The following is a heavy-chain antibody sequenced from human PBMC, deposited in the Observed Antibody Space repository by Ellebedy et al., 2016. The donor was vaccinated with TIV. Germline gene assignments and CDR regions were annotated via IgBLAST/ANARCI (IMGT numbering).Heavy chain of an antibody. D-gene: IGHD6-19*01. V-gene: IGHV1-2*02. J-gene: IGHJ4*02. CDR1: GYTFTGYY. Sequence: ASVKVSCKASGYTFTGYYIHWVRQAPGQGLEWMGWLNPNSGGTKFAQKFQGRVTLIRDTSINTAYMELTRLTSDDTAAYYCARGAVAAKTSVIDYWGQGTLVTVSS. CDR2: LNPNSGGT. CDR3: ARGAVAAKTSVIDY.